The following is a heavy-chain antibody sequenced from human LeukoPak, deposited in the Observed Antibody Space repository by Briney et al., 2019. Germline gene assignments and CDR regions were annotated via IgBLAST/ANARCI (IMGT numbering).Heavy chain of an antibody. V-gene: IGHV4-38-2*02. D-gene: IGHD2-2*01. CDR2: IYHSGST. CDR1: GYSISSGYY. CDR3: ARAIVVVPAAMWFDP. J-gene: IGHJ5*02. Sequence: PSETLSLTRTVSGYSISSGYYWGWIRQPPGKGLEWIGSIYHSGSTYYNPSLKSRVTISVDTSKNQFSLKLSSVTAADTAVYYCARAIVVVPAAMWFDPWGQGTLVTVSS.